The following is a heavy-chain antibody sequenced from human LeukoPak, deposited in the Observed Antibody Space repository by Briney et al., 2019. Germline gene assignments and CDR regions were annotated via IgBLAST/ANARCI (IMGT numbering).Heavy chain of an antibody. CDR2: IIPIFGTA. CDR3: ARKVPNDSSGYYYRGQFDP. D-gene: IGHD3-22*01. V-gene: IGHV1-69*06. Sequence: SVKVSCKASGGTFSSYATSWVRQAPGQGLEWMGGIIPIFGTANYAQKFQGRVTITADKSTSTAYMELSSLRSEDTAVYYCARKVPNDSSGYYYRGQFDPWGQGTLATVSS. CDR1: GGTFSSYA. J-gene: IGHJ5*02.